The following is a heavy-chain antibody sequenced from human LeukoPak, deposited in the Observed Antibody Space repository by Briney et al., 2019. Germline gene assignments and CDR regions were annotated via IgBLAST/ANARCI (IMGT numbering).Heavy chain of an antibody. CDR2: MSGSGGST. V-gene: IGHV3-23*01. CDR3: AKDGGLWVSAHWGDS. CDR1: GFTFSSYA. J-gene: IGHJ4*02. D-gene: IGHD7-27*01. Sequence: GGSLRLSCAASGFTFSSYAMSWVRQAPGKGLEWVSGMSGSGGSTNYADSVKGRFTVSRDNSKNTLFLQMNSLRAEDTAVYYCAKDGGLWVSAHWGDSWGRGTLVTVSS.